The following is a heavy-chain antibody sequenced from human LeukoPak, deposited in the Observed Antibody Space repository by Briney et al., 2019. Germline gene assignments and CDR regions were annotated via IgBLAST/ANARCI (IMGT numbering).Heavy chain of an antibody. D-gene: IGHD3-3*01. J-gene: IGHJ6*03. V-gene: IGHV1-69*13. CDR2: IIPIVGTA. Sequence: SLKDSSKDSGGTFSTYAISWVRQAPGQGLEWMGGIIPIVGTAHYAQKFRSRVTITAGESTSSAYMELSRLRSEDTAVYYCASSAWYYDFWRGRRAFYYYYYMDVWGKGTTVTVSS. CDR1: GGTFSTYA. CDR3: ASSAWYYDFWRGRRAFYYYYYMDV.